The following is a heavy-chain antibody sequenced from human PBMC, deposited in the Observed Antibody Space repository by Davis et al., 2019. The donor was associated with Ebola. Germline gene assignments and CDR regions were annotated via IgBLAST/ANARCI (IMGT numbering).Heavy chain of an antibody. CDR1: GFTFSDYY. V-gene: IGHV3-11*01. CDR3: ARDHSASTEQTEKTTVTTDGFVD. D-gene: IGHD4-17*01. CDR2: ISSSGSTI. J-gene: IGHJ5*02. Sequence: PGGSLRLSCAASGFTFSDYYMSWIRQAPGKGLEWVSYISSSGSTIYYADSVKGRFTISRDNAKNSLYLQMNSLRAEDTAVYYCARDHSASTEQTEKTTVTTDGFVDWGQGTLVTVSS.